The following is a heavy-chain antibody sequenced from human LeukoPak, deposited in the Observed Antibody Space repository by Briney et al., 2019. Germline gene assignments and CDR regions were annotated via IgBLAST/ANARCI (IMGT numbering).Heavy chain of an antibody. J-gene: IGHJ4*02. CDR1: GGSIRSYY. CDR3: ARDEDGYFDY. Sequence: SEALSLTCIVSGGSIRSYYWSWLRQPPGKGLAWIGYIYYSGSTNYNPSRKSRVTISVDTTKNQFSLKLSSVTAADTAVYYCARDEDGYFDYWGQGTLVTVSS. CDR2: IYYSGST. V-gene: IGHV4-59*01. D-gene: IGHD2-15*01.